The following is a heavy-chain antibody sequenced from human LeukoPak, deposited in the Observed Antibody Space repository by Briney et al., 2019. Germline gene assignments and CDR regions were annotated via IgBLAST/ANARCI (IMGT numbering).Heavy chain of an antibody. Sequence: PGGSLRLSCAASGFTFSSYSMNWVRQAPGKGLEWVSSISSSSSYIYYADSVKGRFTISRDNAKNSLYLQMNSLRAEDTAVYYCARGNRLYSSGWYASYDAFDIWGQGTMVTVSS. J-gene: IGHJ3*02. CDR1: GFTFSSYS. D-gene: IGHD6-19*01. CDR3: ARGNRLYSSGWYASYDAFDI. CDR2: ISSSSSYI. V-gene: IGHV3-21*01.